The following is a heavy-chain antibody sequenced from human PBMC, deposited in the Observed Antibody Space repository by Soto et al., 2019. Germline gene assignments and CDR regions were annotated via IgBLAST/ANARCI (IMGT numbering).Heavy chain of an antibody. CDR1: GDSISSGYH. J-gene: IGHJ4*02. V-gene: IGHV4-38-2*01. Sequence: NPSETLSLTCAVSGDSISSGYHWAWIRQPPGKGLEWIASIYHSGTTYYNPSLKSRVTISVDTSQNQFSLYLNSVTAADTAVYYCARGGALRPYGHVPLAFWGQGTLVIVSS. D-gene: IGHD3-16*01. CDR2: IYHSGTT. CDR3: ARGGALRPYGHVPLAF.